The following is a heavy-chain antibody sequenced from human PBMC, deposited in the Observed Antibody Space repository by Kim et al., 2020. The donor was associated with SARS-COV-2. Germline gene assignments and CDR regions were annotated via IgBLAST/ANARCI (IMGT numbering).Heavy chain of an antibody. V-gene: IGHV3-23*03. D-gene: IGHD3-3*01. Sequence: GGSLRLSCAASGFTFSSYAMSWVRQAPGKGLEWVSVIYSGGSSTYYADSVKGRFTISRDNSKNTLYLQMNSLRAEDTAVYYCAKAPPYYDFWSGYLDYWGQGTLVTVSS. CDR3: AKAPPYYDFWSGYLDY. J-gene: IGHJ4*02. CDR1: GFTFSSYA. CDR2: IYSGGSST.